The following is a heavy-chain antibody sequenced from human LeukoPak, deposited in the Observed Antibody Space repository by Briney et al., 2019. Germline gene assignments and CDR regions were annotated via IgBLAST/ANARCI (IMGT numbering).Heavy chain of an antibody. D-gene: IGHD2/OR15-2a*01. V-gene: IGHV3-23*01. CDR1: GFSFNDCT. Sequence: PGGSLRLSCAASGFSFNDCTMNWVRQAPGKGLEWVAVTSNDGTTYYIDSVKGRFTISRDNSKNTLYLQMNGLRAEDTAVYFCAKRVINNPFDNWGQGTLVTVSS. J-gene: IGHJ4*02. CDR2: TSNDGTT. CDR3: AKRVINNPFDN.